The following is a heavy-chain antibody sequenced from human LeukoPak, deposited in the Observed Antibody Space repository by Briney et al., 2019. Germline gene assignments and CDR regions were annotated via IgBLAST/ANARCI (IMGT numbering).Heavy chain of an antibody. Sequence: WETLSLTCAVYGVSFSGYFLSWIRQPPGKGLEWIRSIYYSGSTYYNPSLKSRVTISVDTSTNQFPMTLSSVTAADTAVYYCARHHELGTLASFAYWRQGTLVTASS. CDR3: ARHHELGTLASFAY. V-gene: IGHV4-34*01. CDR2: IYYSGST. D-gene: IGHD1-14*01. J-gene: IGHJ4*02. CDR1: GVSFSGYF.